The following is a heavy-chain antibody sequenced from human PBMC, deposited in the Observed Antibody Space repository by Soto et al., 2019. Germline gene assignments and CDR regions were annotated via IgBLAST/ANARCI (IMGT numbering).Heavy chain of an antibody. CDR2: IWFDGSKQ. D-gene: IGHD3-10*01. J-gene: IGHJ6*02. CDR3: ARELLYGSGSRDFHYYGMDV. V-gene: IGHV3-33*01. Sequence: QVQLVESGGGVVQPGKSLRLSCAASGFSFSSYGIHWVRQAPGKGLQWVAVIWFDGSKQYYADSVKGRFNISRDNSKITVYLQMNSLRADDTAVYYCARELLYGSGSRDFHYYGMDVWGQGTTVTVSS. CDR1: GFSFSSYG.